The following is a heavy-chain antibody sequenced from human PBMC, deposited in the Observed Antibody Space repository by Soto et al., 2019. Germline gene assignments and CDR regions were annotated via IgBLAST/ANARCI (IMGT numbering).Heavy chain of an antibody. J-gene: IGHJ6*03. CDR1: GYSFTNYG. CDR3: ARDRGVAPPVAGNTHYYYYMDV. D-gene: IGHD6-19*01. Sequence: QDQLKQSGAEVKKPGASVTVSCKASGYSFTNYGGTWVRQAPGQGREWMGWISAFNGNTHYAQNLQGRVTMTTDASTSTAYMELRSLRSDDTAVYYCARDRGVAPPVAGNTHYYYYMDVWGKGTMVTVSS. CDR2: ISAFNGNT. V-gene: IGHV1-18*01.